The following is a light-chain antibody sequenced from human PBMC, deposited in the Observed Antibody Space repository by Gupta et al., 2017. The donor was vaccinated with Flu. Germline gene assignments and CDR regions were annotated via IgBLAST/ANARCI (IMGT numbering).Light chain of an antibody. J-gene: IGKJ4*01. CDR3: QQYNNWPLT. CDR1: QRVGSM. Sequence: EIVVTQSPATLSVSPGERATLSCRASQRVGSMLAWYQQEPGQAPRLLIYGASTRATGIPARLSGSGSGTEFTLTISSLQSEDFGVYYCQQYNNWPLTFGGGTKVEIK. CDR2: GAS. V-gene: IGKV3-15*01.